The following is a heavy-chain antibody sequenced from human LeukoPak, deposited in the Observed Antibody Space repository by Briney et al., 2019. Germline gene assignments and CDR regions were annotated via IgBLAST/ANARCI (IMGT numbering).Heavy chain of an antibody. CDR2: IYIGGST. CDR1: GFTVSNNY. D-gene: IGHD6-13*01. CDR3: ATKGVYSSTWYHFDY. J-gene: IGHJ4*02. V-gene: IGHV3-53*01. Sequence: PGGSLRLSCAASGFTVSNNYMSWVRQAPGKGLEWVSVIYIGGSTYYADSVKGRFTISRDNSQNTLYLQMNSLRAEDTAVYYCATKGVYSSTWYHFDYWGQGTLVTVSS.